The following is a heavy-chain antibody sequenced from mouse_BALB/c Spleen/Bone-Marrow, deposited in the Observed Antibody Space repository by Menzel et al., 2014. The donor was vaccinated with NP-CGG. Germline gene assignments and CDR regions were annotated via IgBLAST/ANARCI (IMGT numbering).Heavy chain of an antibody. V-gene: IGHV14-3*02. CDR3: ANYYYGSSLFAY. D-gene: IGHD1-1*01. Sequence: EVQLHQSGAELVKPGASVKLSCTASGFNIKDTYMHWVKQRPEQGLEWIGRIDPANGNTKYDPKFQGKATITADTSSNTAYLQLSSLTSEDTAVYYCANYYYGSSLFAYWGQGTLVTVSA. CDR1: GFNIKDTY. CDR2: IDPANGNT. J-gene: IGHJ3*01.